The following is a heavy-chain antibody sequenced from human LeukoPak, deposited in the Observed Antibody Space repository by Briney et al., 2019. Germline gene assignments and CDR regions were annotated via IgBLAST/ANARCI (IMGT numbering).Heavy chain of an antibody. Sequence: PGGSLRLSCAASGFTFSNFGMHWVRQAPGKGLEWVSIISGGGTSTYYVDSVKGRFTVSRDNSRNTLYLQMNSPRDEDTAVYYCAKGHSDYGTGFDLWGQGTLVTVSS. CDR3: AKGHSDYGTGFDL. D-gene: IGHD4-17*01. CDR2: ISGGGTST. J-gene: IGHJ5*02. V-gene: IGHV3-23*01. CDR1: GFTFSNFG.